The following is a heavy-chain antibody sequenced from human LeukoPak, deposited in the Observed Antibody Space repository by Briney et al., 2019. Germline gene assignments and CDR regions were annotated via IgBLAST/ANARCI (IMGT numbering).Heavy chain of an antibody. J-gene: IGHJ4*02. Sequence: TLAYPTPTLTLTCTFSGCSLSTSGAGLGWIRMLQGKALECTAVIYWDNDNRYSPSLEGRLTITKDTSKNQVVLTVTNMDPGDTATYSCAHRLTGWNTWYLSYFYGWGQRTLVTAAS. CDR2: IYWDNDN. CDR3: AHRLTGWNTWYLSYFYG. D-gene: IGHD1-14*01. V-gene: IGHV2-5*02. CDR1: GCSLSTSGAG.